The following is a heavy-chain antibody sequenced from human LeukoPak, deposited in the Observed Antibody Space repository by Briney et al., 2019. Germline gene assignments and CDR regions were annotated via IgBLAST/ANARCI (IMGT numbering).Heavy chain of an antibody. CDR3: AKAAAAGPALLDY. CDR2: IWYDGSNK. V-gene: IGHV3-33*06. D-gene: IGHD6-13*01. Sequence: PGGSLRLSCAASGFTFSSYGMHWVRQAPGKGLEWVVVIWYDGSNKYCADSVKGRFTISRDNSKNTLYLQMNSLRVEDTAAYYCAKAAAAGPALLDYWGQGTLVTVSS. CDR1: GFTFSSYG. J-gene: IGHJ4*02.